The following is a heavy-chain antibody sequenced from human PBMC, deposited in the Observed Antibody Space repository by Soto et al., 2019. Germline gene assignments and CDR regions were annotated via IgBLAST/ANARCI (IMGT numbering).Heavy chain of an antibody. J-gene: IGHJ6*02. V-gene: IGHV3-30-3*01. CDR3: ASSGGNSYYYYYGMDV. Sequence: GGSLRLSCAASGVTFSSYAMHWVRQAPGKGLEWVAVISYDGSNKYYADSVKGRFTISRDNSKNTLYLQMNSLRAEDTAVYYCASSGGNSYYYYYGMDVWGQGTTVTVSS. CDR1: GVTFSSYA. CDR2: ISYDGSNK. D-gene: IGHD2-21*02.